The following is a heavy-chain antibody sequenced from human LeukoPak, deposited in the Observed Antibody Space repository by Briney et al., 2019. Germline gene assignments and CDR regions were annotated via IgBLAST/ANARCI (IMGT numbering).Heavy chain of an antibody. V-gene: IGHV1-2*04. D-gene: IGHD3-16*01. CDR2: INPNSGGT. CDR1: GYTFTGYY. CDR3: ARGPSGGDWYFDL. J-gene: IGHJ2*01. Sequence: VSVKVSCKASGYTFTGYYMHWVRQAPGQGLEWMGWINPNSGGTNYAQKFQGWVTMTRDTSISTAYMELSRLRSDDTAVYYCARGPSGGDWYFDLWGRGTLVTVSS.